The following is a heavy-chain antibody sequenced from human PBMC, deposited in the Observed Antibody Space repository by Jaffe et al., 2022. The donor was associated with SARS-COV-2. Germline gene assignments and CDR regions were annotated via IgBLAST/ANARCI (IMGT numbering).Heavy chain of an antibody. CDR1: GGSISSYY. J-gene: IGHJ6*03. CDR3: ARTIDYYDYYYYMDV. D-gene: IGHD3-10*01. Sequence: QVQLQESGPGLVKPSETLSLTCTVSGGSISSYYWSWIRQPPGKGLEWIGYIYYSGSTNYNPSLKSRVTISVDTSKNQFSLKLSSVTAADTAVYYCARTIDYYDYYYYMDVWGKGTTVTVSS. V-gene: IGHV4-59*01. CDR2: IYYSGST.